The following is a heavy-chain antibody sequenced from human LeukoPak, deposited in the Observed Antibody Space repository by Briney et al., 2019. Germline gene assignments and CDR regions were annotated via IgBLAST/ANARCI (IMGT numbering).Heavy chain of an antibody. J-gene: IGHJ4*02. D-gene: IGHD6-13*01. CDR3: ARSIAAAGYFDY. V-gene: IGHV4-59*01. Sequence: PSETLSLTCIVSGDSISSYYWSWIRQPPVEGLEWIGYIYYSGSTNYNPSLKSRVTISVDTSKYQFSLKLSSVTAADTAVYYCARSIAAAGYFDYWGQGTLVTVSS. CDR2: IYYSGST. CDR1: GDSISSYY.